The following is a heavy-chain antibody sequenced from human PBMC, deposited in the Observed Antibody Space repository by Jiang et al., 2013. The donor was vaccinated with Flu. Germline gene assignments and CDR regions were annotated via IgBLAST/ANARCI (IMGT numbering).Heavy chain of an antibody. Sequence: VQLLESGGGSVQPGGSLRLSCAASGFSFSNYAMSWVRQAPGKGLEWVSSISATGRRTYYADSVKGRFTISRDNSKNTLSLQMNSLRAEDTAVYYCAKDLAPISVIPNRYYGMDVWGQGTTVTVSS. D-gene: IGHD1-14*01. CDR3: AKDLAPISVIPNRYYGMDV. J-gene: IGHJ6*02. CDR1: GFSFSNYA. CDR2: ISATGRRT. V-gene: IGHV3-23*01.